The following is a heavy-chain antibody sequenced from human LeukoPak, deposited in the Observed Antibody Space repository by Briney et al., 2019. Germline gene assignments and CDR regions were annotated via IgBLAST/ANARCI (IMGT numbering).Heavy chain of an antibody. CDR2: IYYSGST. CDR3: GRQGGATRPTFAS. CDR1: GGSISSYY. V-gene: IGHV4-59*08. J-gene: IGHJ4*02. D-gene: IGHD1-26*01. Sequence: PSETLSLTCTVSGGSISSYYWSWIRQPPGKGLEWIGYIYYSGSTNYNPSLKSRVTISVDTSKNQFSLKLSSVTAADTAVYYCGRQGGATRPTFASWGQGPLVTASP.